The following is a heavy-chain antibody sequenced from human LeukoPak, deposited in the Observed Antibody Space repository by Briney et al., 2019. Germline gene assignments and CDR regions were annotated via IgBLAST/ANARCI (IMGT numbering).Heavy chain of an antibody. CDR3: ARGGPGSGGSCYSGWVGWRCEYYLDY. V-gene: IGHV4-38-2*02. J-gene: IGHJ4*02. D-gene: IGHD2-15*01. Sequence: SETLSLTCTVSGYSISSGYYWGWIRQPPGKGLEWIGSIYHSGSTYYNPSLKSRVTISVDTSKNQFSLKLSSVTAADTAVYYCARGGPGSGGSCYSGWVGWRCEYYLDYWGQGTLVTVSS. CDR2: IYHSGST. CDR1: GYSISSGYY.